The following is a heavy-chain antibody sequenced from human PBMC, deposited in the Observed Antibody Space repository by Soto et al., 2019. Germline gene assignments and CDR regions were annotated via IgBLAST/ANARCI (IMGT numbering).Heavy chain of an antibody. Sequence: GGSLRLSCAASGFTFSSYAMHWVRQAPGKGLEWVALISFDGSNKYYADSVKGRFTISRDNSKTTLFLQMNSLSTEDTAVYYCAREKSSSSYYGMDVWGQGTTVTV. CDR3: AREKSSSSYYGMDV. CDR1: GFTFSSYA. CDR2: ISFDGSNK. V-gene: IGHV3-30-3*01. D-gene: IGHD6-6*01. J-gene: IGHJ6*02.